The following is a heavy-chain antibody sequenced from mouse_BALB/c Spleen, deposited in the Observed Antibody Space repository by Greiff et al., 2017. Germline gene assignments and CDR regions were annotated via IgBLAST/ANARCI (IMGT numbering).Heavy chain of an antibody. CDR3: ARGAGDYPYAMDY. CDR2: VNPYNGGT. D-gene: IGHD2-4*01. V-gene: IGHV1-19*01. CDR1: GYTFTDYY. J-gene: IGHJ4*01. Sequence: EVKLQESGPELVKPGASVKMSCKASGYTFTDYYMDWVKQSHGESFEWIGRVNPYNGGTSYNQKFKGKATLTVDKSSSTAYMELNSLTSEDSAVYYCARGAGDYPYAMDYWGQGTSVTVSS.